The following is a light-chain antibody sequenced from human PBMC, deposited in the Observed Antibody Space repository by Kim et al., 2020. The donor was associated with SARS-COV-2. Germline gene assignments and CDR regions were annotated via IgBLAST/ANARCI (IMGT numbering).Light chain of an antibody. J-gene: IGKJ5*01. CDR1: QSVSSRE. CDR3: QQRGGWPST. V-gene: IGKV3-11*01. CDR2: DTS. Sequence: SPGARATLSCRASQSVSSRELAWYQHKPGQAPRLLIYDTSNRATGIPARFSGSGSGTDFTLTISSLEPEDSAVYYCQQRGGWPSTFGQGTRLEIK.